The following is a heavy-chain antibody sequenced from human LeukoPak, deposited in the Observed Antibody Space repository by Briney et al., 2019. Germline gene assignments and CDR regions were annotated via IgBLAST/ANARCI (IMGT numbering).Heavy chain of an antibody. V-gene: IGHV4-39*01. D-gene: IGHD3-3*01. Sequence: SETLSLTCTVSGGSISSSSYYWGWIRQPPGKGLEWIGSIYYSGSTYYNPSLKSRVTISVDTSKNQFSLKLSPVTAADTAVYYCASLPRVNFWRTDSYGMDVWGQGTTVTVSS. CDR1: GGSISSSSYY. CDR2: IYYSGST. CDR3: ASLPRVNFWRTDSYGMDV. J-gene: IGHJ6*02.